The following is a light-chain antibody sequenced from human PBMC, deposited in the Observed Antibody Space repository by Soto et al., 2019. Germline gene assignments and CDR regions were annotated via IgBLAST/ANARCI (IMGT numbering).Light chain of an antibody. CDR2: DAS. CDR3: QQRSNWPPEYT. J-gene: IGKJ2*01. Sequence: EIVLTQSPATLSLSLGERATLSSRASQSVISHLAWYQQKPGQAPRLLIYDASNRATGIPARFSGSGSGTDFTLTISRLEPEDFAVYFCQQRSNWPPEYTFGQGTKLQIK. V-gene: IGKV3-11*01. CDR1: QSVISH.